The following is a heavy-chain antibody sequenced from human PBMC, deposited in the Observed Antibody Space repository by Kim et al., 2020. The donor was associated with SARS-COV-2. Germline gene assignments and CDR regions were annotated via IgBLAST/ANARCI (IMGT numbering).Heavy chain of an antibody. CDR1: GYTFTSYA. D-gene: IGHD4-17*01. V-gene: IGHV1-3*01. Sequence: ASVKVSCKASGYTFTSYAMHWVRQAPGQRLEWMGWINAGNGNTKYSQKFQGRVTITRDTSASTAYMELSSLRSEDTAVYYCAREGGDGDYDYYYYGMDVWGQGTTVTVSS. CDR3: AREGGDGDYDYYYYGMDV. J-gene: IGHJ6*02. CDR2: INAGNGNT.